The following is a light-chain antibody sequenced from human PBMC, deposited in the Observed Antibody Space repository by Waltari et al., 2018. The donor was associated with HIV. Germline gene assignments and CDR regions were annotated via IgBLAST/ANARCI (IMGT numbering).Light chain of an antibody. CDR3: QSYDTSLSGPV. CDR2: GNN. V-gene: IGLV1-40*01. Sequence: QSVLTQPPSVSGAPGQRVTISCTGSSSTIGAGFAVHWYQQLPGTAPNPLLYGNNNRPSGVPDRFSGSKSGTSASLAITGLQAEDDADYYCQSYDTSLSGPVFGGGTKLTVL. J-gene: IGLJ2*01. CDR1: SSTIGAGFA.